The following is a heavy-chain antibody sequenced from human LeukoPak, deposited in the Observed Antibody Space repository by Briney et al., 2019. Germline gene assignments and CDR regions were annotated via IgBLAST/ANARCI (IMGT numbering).Heavy chain of an antibody. Sequence: PGGSLRLSCAASGFTFDDYGMSWVRHAPGKGLEWVSGINWNGGSTGYADSVKGRFTISRDNAKNSLYLQMNSLRAEDTALYYCAKHYMGSSYNHGLDYWGQGTLVTVSS. V-gene: IGHV3-20*04. CDR3: AKHYMGSSYNHGLDY. CDR2: INWNGGST. J-gene: IGHJ4*02. CDR1: GFTFDDYG. D-gene: IGHD3-10*01.